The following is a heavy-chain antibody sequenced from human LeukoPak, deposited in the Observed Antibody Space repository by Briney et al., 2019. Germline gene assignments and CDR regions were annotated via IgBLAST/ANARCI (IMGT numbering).Heavy chain of an antibody. CDR1: GFTFSSYA. CDR3: ARQHCSSTSCYPIHFDY. CDR2: ISYDGSNK. D-gene: IGHD2-2*01. Sequence: LPGRSLRLSCAASGFTFSSYAMHWVRQAPGKGLEWVAVISYDGSNKYYADSVKGRFTISRDNSKNTLYLQMNSLRAEDTAVYYCARQHCSSTSCYPIHFDYWGQGTLVTVSS. V-gene: IGHV3-30*04. J-gene: IGHJ4*02.